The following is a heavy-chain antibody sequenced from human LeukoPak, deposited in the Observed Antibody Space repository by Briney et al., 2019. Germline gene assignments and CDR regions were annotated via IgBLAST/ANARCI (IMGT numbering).Heavy chain of an antibody. CDR2: INHSGRN. J-gene: IGHJ4*02. CDR1: GGSFSGYY. V-gene: IGHV4-34*01. Sequence: SETLSLTCAVYGGSFSGYYWSWVRQPPGKGLEWIGEINHSGRNNYNPSLKSRVTISVDTSKNQFSLRLSSVTAADTAVYYCARATGTRVPPGYWGQGTLVTVSS. D-gene: IGHD1-7*01. CDR3: ARATGTRVPPGY.